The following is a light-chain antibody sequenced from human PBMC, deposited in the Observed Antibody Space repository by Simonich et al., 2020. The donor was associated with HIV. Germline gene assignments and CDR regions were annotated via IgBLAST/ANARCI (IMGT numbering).Light chain of an antibody. Sequence: EIVLTQSPGTLSLSPGERATLSCRASQSVSSSYLAWYQQKPGQAPRLLIYYASSRATGIPARFSGSGFGTEFTLTISSMQSEDFALYYCQQYNNWPSPFTFGPGTKVDIK. J-gene: IGKJ3*01. CDR1: QSVSSSY. CDR2: YAS. V-gene: IGKV3-15*01. CDR3: QQYNNWPSPFT.